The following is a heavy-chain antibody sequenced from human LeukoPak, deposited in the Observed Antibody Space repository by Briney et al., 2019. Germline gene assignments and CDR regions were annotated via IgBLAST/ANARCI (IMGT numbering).Heavy chain of an antibody. Sequence: ASVTVSYTASGYAFTIYYIHWVRQAPGQGLEWMGIINPSGGSTSYAQKFQGRVTMTRDTSMSTVYMELSSLRSEDTAVYYCARDPHGRYYFDYWGQGTLVTVSS. D-gene: IGHD2-15*01. J-gene: IGHJ4*02. CDR1: GYAFTIYY. V-gene: IGHV1-46*01. CDR3: ARDPHGRYYFDY. CDR2: INPSGGST.